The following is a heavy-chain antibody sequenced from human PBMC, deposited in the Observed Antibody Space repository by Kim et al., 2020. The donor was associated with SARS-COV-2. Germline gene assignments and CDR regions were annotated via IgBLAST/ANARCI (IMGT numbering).Heavy chain of an antibody. CDR2: INTNTGNP. Sequence: ASVKVSCKASGYTFTSYAMNWVRQAPGQGLEWMGWINTNTGNPTYAQGFTGRFVFSLDTSVSTAYLQINSLKAEDTAVYYCAREKKGSITMVRGVIAPRSRFDPWGQGTLVTVSS. CDR1: GYTFTSYA. J-gene: IGHJ5*02. V-gene: IGHV7-4-1*02. CDR3: AREKKGSITMVRGVIAPRSRFDP. D-gene: IGHD3-10*01.